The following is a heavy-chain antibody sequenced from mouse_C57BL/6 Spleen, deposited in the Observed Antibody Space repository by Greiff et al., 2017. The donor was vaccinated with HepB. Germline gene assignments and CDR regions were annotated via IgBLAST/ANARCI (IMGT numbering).Heavy chain of an antibody. CDR2: ISPGGSYT. CDR1: GFTFTSYA. D-gene: IGHD2-2*01. Sequence: VKLVESGGGLVKPGASLTLSCAASGFTFTSYAMPWVRQTPVKRLEWVATISPGGSYTSYPDKVKGRFSMSADNANNILYLQMRQLTSEDTAMYYCASYAFDVGFDYWGQGTTLTVSS. CDR3: ASYAFDVGFDY. V-gene: IGHV5-4*03. J-gene: IGHJ2*01.